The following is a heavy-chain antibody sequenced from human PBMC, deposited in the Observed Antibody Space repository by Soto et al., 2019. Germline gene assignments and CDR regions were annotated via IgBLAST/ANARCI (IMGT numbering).Heavy chain of an antibody. D-gene: IGHD1-26*01. CDR1: GYTFNSYG. CDR3: ARDAAVGLFDY. Sequence: PVKVSCTASGYTFNSYGISWVRQAPGQGLEWMGWINPYNGNTKYAQKLQGRVTMTTDTSTSTAYMELRSLRSDDTAVYYCARDAAVGLFDYWGQGTLVTVSS. J-gene: IGHJ4*02. CDR2: INPYNGNT. V-gene: IGHV1-18*01.